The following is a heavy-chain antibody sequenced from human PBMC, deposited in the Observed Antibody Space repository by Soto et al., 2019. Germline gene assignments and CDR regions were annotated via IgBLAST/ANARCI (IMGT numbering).Heavy chain of an antibody. Sequence: GGSLRLCCPASGFTFSSYSMNWVRQAPGKGLEWISYIGSSSGSIYYADSVKGRFTISRDNAKNSVYLQMNSLRDEDTAVYYCARDPLPGTSHFDYWGQGTLVTVSS. CDR3: ARDPLPGTSHFDY. CDR1: GFTFSSYS. D-gene: IGHD1-7*01. J-gene: IGHJ4*02. V-gene: IGHV3-48*02. CDR2: IGSSSGSI.